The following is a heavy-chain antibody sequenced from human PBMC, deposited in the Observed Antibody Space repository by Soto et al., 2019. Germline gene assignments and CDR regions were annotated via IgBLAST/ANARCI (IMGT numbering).Heavy chain of an antibody. D-gene: IGHD5-12*01. CDR2: ISSSSSYI. Sequence: GGSLRLSCAASGFTFSGFWMHWVRQAPGKGLEWVSSISSSSSYIYYADSVKGRFTISRDNAKNSLYLQMNSLRAEDTAVYYRARDIVATAHYYYGMDVWGQGTTVTVSS. V-gene: IGHV3-21*01. CDR3: ARDIVATAHYYYGMDV. J-gene: IGHJ6*02. CDR1: GFTFSGFW.